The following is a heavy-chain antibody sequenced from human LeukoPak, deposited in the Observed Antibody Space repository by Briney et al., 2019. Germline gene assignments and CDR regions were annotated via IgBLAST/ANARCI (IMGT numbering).Heavy chain of an antibody. J-gene: IGHJ3*02. D-gene: IGHD3-22*01. Sequence: SETLSLTCAVYGGSFSGYYWSWIRQPPGKGLEWIGEINHSGSTNYNPSLKSRVTISVDTSKNQFSLKLSSVTAADTAVYYCARELSTVIVGNYAFDIWGQGTMVTVSS. CDR2: INHSGST. V-gene: IGHV4-34*01. CDR3: ARELSTVIVGNYAFDI. CDR1: GGSFSGYY.